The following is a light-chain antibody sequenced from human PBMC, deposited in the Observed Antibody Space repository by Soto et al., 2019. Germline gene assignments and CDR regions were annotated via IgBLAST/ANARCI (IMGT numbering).Light chain of an antibody. CDR3: QQRSNWPRT. CDR2: DAS. Sequence: EIVLTQSSATLSLSPGERATLFCRASQSVSSYLAWYQQKPGQAPRLLIYDASNRATGIPARFSGSGSGTDFTLTISSLEPEDFAVYYCQQRSNWPRTFGPGTKVDIK. V-gene: IGKV3-11*01. J-gene: IGKJ3*01. CDR1: QSVSSY.